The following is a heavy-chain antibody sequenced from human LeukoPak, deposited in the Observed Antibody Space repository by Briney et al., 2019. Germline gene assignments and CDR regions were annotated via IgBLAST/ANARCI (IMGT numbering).Heavy chain of an antibody. D-gene: IGHD5-12*01. CDR2: ISYRGST. Sequence: SETLSLTCTVSGASVSTSPYYWSWIRQPPGKGLEYIGYISYRGSTDYNPSLNSRVTISVDTSENQFPLRLNYVTAAATAVYSCARLTSDARGSDLFDYWGQGTLVTVSS. V-gene: IGHV4-61*01. J-gene: IGHJ4*02. CDR3: ARLTSDARGSDLFDY. CDR1: GASVSTSPYY.